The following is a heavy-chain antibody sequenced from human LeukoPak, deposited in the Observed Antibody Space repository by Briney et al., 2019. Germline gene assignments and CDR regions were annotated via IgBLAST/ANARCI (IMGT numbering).Heavy chain of an antibody. CDR3: ASTVGLYWYFDL. CDR1: GGSFSGYY. J-gene: IGHJ2*01. CDR2: INHSGST. V-gene: IGHV4-34*01. D-gene: IGHD4-23*01. Sequence: SETLSLTCAVYGGSFSGYYWSWIRQPPGKGLEWIGEINHSGSTNYNPSLKSRVTISVDTSKNQFSLKLSSVTAADTAAYYCASTVGLYWYFDLWGRGTLVTVSS.